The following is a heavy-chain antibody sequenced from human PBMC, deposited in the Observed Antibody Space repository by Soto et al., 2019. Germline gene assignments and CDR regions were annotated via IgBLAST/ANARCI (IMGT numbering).Heavy chain of an antibody. D-gene: IGHD3-22*01. CDR3: AKVFYYYDSSGYYYFDY. CDR1: GFTFSSYA. V-gene: IGHV3-23*01. Sequence: GGSLRLSCAASGFTFSSYAVSWVRQSPGKGPEWISSISGSGSTIYYADSVKGRFTISRDNSKNTLYLQMSSLRAEDTAVYYCAKVFYYYDSSGYYYFDYWGQGTLVTVSS. CDR2: ISGSGSTI. J-gene: IGHJ4*02.